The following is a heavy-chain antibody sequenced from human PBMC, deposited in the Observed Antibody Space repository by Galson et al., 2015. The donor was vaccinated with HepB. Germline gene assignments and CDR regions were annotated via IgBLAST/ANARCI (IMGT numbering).Heavy chain of an antibody. V-gene: IGHV4-39*07. D-gene: IGHD2-8*02. CDR3: ARIDDIVLVQIAFIY. CDR1: GGSIATTSYY. CDR2: VFYNGNT. Sequence: SETLSLTCTVSGGSIATTSYYWGWIRQSPGKGLEWIANVFYNGNTYYNPSLKSRVTMSVDLSQNQFSLKLTSVTAADTAVYYCARIDDIVLVQIAFIYWGPGTLVTVSS. J-gene: IGHJ4*02.